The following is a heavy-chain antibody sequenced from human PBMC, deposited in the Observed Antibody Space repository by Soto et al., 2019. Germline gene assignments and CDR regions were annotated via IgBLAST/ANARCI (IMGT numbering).Heavy chain of an antibody. CDR3: ARGEVDIVVVPAAIRNYYYGMDV. D-gene: IGHD2-2*02. V-gene: IGHV1-69*01. J-gene: IGHJ6*02. CDR2: IIPIFGTA. CDR1: GGTFSSYA. Sequence: QVQLVQSGAEVKKPGSSVKVSCKASGGTFSSYAISWVRQAPGQGLEWMGGIIPIFGTANYAQKFQGRVTITADESTSTADMELSSLRSEDTAVYYCARGEVDIVVVPAAIRNYYYGMDVWGQGTTVTVSS.